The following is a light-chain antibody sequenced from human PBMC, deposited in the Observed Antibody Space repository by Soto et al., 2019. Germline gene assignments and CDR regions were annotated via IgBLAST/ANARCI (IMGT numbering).Light chain of an antibody. J-gene: IGLJ2*01. CDR3: SSYAGSSTLVV. CDR2: EVS. V-gene: IGLV2-14*01. CDR1: SSDVGSYNY. Sequence: QSALTQPASVSGSPGQSITISCTGTSSDVGSYNYVSWYQQHPGKAPKLIIYEVSNRPSGVSNRFSGSKSGNTASLTISGLLAEDEADYYCSSYAGSSTLVVFGGGTKLTVL.